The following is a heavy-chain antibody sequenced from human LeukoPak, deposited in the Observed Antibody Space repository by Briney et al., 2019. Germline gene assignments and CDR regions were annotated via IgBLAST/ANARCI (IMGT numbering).Heavy chain of an antibody. CDR2: ISGSGGST. CDR1: GFTFSSYA. J-gene: IGHJ3*02. CDR3: ARECDIVGATSAFDI. V-gene: IGHV3-23*01. D-gene: IGHD1-26*01. Sequence: PGGSLRLSCAASGFTFSSYAMSWVRQAPGKGLEWVSAISGSGGSTYYADSVEGRFTISRDNSKNTLYLQMNSLRAEDTAVYYCARECDIVGATSAFDIWGQGTMVTVSS.